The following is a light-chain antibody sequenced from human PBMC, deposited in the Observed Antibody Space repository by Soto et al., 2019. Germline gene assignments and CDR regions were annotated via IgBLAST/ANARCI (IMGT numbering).Light chain of an antibody. CDR3: PQLNSYPKT. V-gene: IGKV1-9*01. J-gene: IGKJ2*01. Sequence: IQLTQSPSSLSASVGDRVTITCRASQGISSYLAWYQQKPGKAPKLPIYAASTLQSGVPSRFSGSGSGTDFTLTISSLQPEDFATYYCPQLNSYPKTFGQGTKLQIK. CDR2: AAS. CDR1: QGISSY.